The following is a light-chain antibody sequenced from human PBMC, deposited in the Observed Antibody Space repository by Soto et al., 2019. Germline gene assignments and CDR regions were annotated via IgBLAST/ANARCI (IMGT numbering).Light chain of an antibody. CDR2: DAS. V-gene: IGKV1-33*01. Sequence: DLQMTQSPSTLSASLGDRATIXXRASQNINNYLHWYQQKPGRAPKLLIYDASNLEAGVPSRFRGSGSGTDFTFTISRLQPEDIATYYCQQYENLPTFGQGTRLEIK. J-gene: IGKJ5*01. CDR1: QNINNY. CDR3: QQYENLPT.